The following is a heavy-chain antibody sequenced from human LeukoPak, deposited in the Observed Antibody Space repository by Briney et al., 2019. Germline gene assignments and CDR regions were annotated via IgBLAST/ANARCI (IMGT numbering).Heavy chain of an antibody. D-gene: IGHD4-17*01. CDR1: GFTFSSYA. CDR3: AKGQLSVTGWFDP. CDR2: ISASGGST. J-gene: IGHJ5*02. V-gene: IGHV3-23*01. Sequence: GGSLRLSCAASGFTFSSYAMSWVRQAPGKGLEWVSAISASGGSTYYADSVKGRSTISRDNSKNTLYLQMNSLRAEDTAVYYCAKGQLSVTGWFDPWGQGTLVTVSS.